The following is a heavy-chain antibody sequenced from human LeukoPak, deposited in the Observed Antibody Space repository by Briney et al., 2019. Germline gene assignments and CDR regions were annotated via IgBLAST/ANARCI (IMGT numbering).Heavy chain of an antibody. CDR2: IIPIFGTA. D-gene: IGHD6-13*01. CDR3: ARVGDSSSWYTNAFDI. Sequence: VASVKVSCKACGGTFSSYAISWVRQAPGQGLEWMGGIIPIFGTANYAQKFQGRVTITADESTSTAYMELRSLRSDDTAVYYCARVGDSSSWYTNAFDIWGQGTMVTVSS. J-gene: IGHJ3*02. V-gene: IGHV1-69*13. CDR1: GGTFSSYA.